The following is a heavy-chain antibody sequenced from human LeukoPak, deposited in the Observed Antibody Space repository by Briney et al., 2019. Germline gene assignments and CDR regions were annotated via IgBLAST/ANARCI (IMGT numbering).Heavy chain of an antibody. CDR3: ATEEYSSGCDWFDP. CDR1: GYTLTELS. V-gene: IGHV1-24*01. J-gene: IGHJ5*02. D-gene: IGHD6-19*01. CDR2: FDPEDGET. Sequence: ASVKVSCKVSGYTLTELSMHWVRQAPGNGLEWMGGFDPEDGETIYAQKFQGRVTMTEDTSTDTAYMELSSLRSEDTAVYYCATEEYSSGCDWFDPWGQGTLVTVSS.